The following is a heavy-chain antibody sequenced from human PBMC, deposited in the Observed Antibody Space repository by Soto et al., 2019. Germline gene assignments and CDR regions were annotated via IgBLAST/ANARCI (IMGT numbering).Heavy chain of an antibody. Sequence: QITLKESGPTLVKPTQTLTLTCTFSGFSLTTRGVGVGWIRQPQGKALEWLALIYWDDDKRYSPSLKSKLTDTKDTSKNLVVLTMTTIHPPATATYFCAHSTTTVTRSFDPSGKVTLV. CDR1: GFSLTTRGVG. CDR3: AHSTTTVTRSFDP. D-gene: IGHD4-17*01. V-gene: IGHV2-5*02. CDR2: IYWDDDK. J-gene: IGHJ5*02.